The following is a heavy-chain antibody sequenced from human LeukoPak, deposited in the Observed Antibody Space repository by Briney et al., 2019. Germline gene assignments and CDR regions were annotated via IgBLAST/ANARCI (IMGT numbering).Heavy chain of an antibody. V-gene: IGHV4-59*01. CDR2: IYYSGST. D-gene: IGHD3-22*01. CDR1: GGSLSSYY. Sequence: SETLSLTCTVSGGSLSSYYWSWIRQPPGKGLEWIGYIYYSGSTNYNPSLKSRVTISVDTSKNQFSLKLSSVTAADTAVYYCAREALYYDSSGYYVRAFDIWGQGTMVTVSS. CDR3: AREALYYDSSGYYVRAFDI. J-gene: IGHJ3*02.